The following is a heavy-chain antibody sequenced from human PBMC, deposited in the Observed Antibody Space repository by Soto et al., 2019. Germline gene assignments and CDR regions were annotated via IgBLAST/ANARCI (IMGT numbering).Heavy chain of an antibody. D-gene: IGHD3-3*01. J-gene: IGHJ6*03. CDR3: ARDNYDFWSGVFYYYIDV. V-gene: IGHV3-74*01. Sequence: EVQLVESGGGLVQPGGSLRLSCAASGFTFSSHWMHWVRQAPGKGLVWVSRINRDGSNTSYADSVKGRSTICRDNAKNTLYLEMHSLRAEDTAVYYCARDNYDFWSGVFYYYIDVWGKGTTVTVSS. CDR1: GFTFSSHW. CDR2: INRDGSNT.